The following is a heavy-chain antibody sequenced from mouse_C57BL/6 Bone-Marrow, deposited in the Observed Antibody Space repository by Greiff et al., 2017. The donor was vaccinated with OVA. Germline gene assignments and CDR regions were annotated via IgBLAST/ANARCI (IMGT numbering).Heavy chain of an antibody. V-gene: IGHV1-54*01. D-gene: IGHD1-1*01. CDR3: ARSYYGSSYLFAY. Sequence: QVHVKQSGAELVRPGTSVKVSCKASGYAFTNYLIEWVKQRPGQGLEWIGVINPGSGGTNYNEKFKGKATLTADKSSSTAYMQLSSLTSEDSAVYFCARSYYGSSYLFAYWGQGTLVTVSA. J-gene: IGHJ3*01. CDR2: INPGSGGT. CDR1: GYAFTNYL.